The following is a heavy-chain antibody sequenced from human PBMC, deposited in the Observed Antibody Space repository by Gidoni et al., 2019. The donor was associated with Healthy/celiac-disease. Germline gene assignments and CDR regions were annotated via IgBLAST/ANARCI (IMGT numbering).Heavy chain of an antibody. V-gene: IGHV3-23*01. J-gene: IGHJ4*02. CDR3: AKDDSSGYSFY. CDR1: GFTFSSYA. D-gene: IGHD3-22*01. CDR2: IRGSGGST. Sequence: VQLLESGGGLVQPGGSLRLSCAASGFTFSSYAMSWVRQAPGKGLEWVSAIRGSGGSTYYADSGKGRFTISRDNSKNTLYLQMNSLRAEDTAVYYWAKDDSSGYSFYWGQGTLVTVSS.